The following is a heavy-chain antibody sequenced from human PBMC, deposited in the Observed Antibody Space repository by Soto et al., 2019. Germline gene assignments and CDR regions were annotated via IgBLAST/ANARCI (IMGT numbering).Heavy chain of an antibody. CDR2: ISGSGAST. J-gene: IGHJ3*02. CDR3: AHPRGYGVFDAYDI. D-gene: IGHD4-17*01. Sequence: PGGSLILSCEAFGFTFSTYAMSWVRQAPGKGLEWVSAISGSGASTYYADSVKGRFTISRDNSINTLYVQMSSLRTEDTAVYYCAHPRGYGVFDAYDIWGQGTMVTVSS. CDR1: GFTFSTYA. V-gene: IGHV3-23*01.